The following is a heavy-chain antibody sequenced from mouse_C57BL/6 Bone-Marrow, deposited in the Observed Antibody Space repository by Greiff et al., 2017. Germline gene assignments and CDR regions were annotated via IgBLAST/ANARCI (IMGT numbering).Heavy chain of an antibody. V-gene: IGHV5-9*01. CDR3: SRQVTTVLATKYFDV. J-gene: IGHJ1*03. Sequence: EVKLVESGGGLVKPGGSLKLSCAASGFTFSSYTMSWVRQTPEKRLQWVAAISGGGGNTYYPDSVKGRFTISRGNDKNILYLQMSSLRSEDTALYYCSRQVTTVLATKYFDVWGTGTTVTVSS. CDR1: GFTFSSYT. CDR2: ISGGGGNT. D-gene: IGHD1-1*01.